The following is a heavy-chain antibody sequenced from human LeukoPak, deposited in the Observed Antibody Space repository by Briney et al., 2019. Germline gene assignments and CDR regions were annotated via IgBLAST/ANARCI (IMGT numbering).Heavy chain of an antibody. D-gene: IGHD6-13*01. Sequence: GESLKISCAASGFTFSSYAMSWVRQAPGKGLEWVSLITGSGGNTYSADSVKGRFTISRDNSKNTLYLQMSSLRAEDTAIYYCAQGTPTGYGTSWFDYWGQGTLVTVSS. J-gene: IGHJ4*02. V-gene: IGHV3-23*01. CDR2: ITGSGGNT. CDR1: GFTFSSYA. CDR3: AQGTPTGYGTSWFDY.